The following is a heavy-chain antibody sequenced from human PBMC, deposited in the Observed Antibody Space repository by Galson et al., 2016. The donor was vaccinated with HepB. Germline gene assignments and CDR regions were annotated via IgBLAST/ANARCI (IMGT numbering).Heavy chain of an antibody. J-gene: IGHJ4*02. D-gene: IGHD3-22*01. CDR2: IFHSGRT. V-gene: IGHV4-61*01. Sequence: ETLSLTCTVSGDSVGSDFHYWSWIRQPPGKGLEWIGYIFHSGRTAYNTSLKSRLTFSVDTSKSQIYLTLTSVTAADTAVYYCVRMIIITRGLDHWGQGTLVTVS. CDR1: GDSVGSDFHY. CDR3: VRMIIITRGLDH.